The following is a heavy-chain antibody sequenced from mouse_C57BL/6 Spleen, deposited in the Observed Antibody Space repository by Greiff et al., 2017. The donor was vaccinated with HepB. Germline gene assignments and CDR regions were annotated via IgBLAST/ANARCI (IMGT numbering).Heavy chain of an antibody. D-gene: IGHD1-1*01. CDR3: ARAIYYYGSRYYFDY. Sequence: EVKLMESGGGLVKPGGSLKLSCAASGFTFSSYAMSWVRQTPEKRLEWVATISDGGSYTYYPDNVKGRFTISRDNAKNNLYLQMSHLKSEDTAMYYCARAIYYYGSRYYFDYWGQGTTLPVSS. CDR2: ISDGGSYT. J-gene: IGHJ2*01. CDR1: GFTFSSYA. V-gene: IGHV5-4*03.